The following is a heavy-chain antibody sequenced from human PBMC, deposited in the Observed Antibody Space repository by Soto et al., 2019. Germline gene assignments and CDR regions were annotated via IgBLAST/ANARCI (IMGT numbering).Heavy chain of an antibody. J-gene: IGHJ4*02. CDR1: GYTFTGYY. V-gene: IGHV1-2*04. CDR3: ARGDEYSSSSALSPFDY. Sequence: ASVKVTCTDSGYTFTGYYMHWVRQAPGQGLEWMGWINPNSGGTNYAQKFQGWVTMTRDTSISTAYMELSRLRSDDTAVYYCARGDEYSSSSALSPFDYWGQGTLVTVSS. CDR2: INPNSGGT. D-gene: IGHD6-6*01.